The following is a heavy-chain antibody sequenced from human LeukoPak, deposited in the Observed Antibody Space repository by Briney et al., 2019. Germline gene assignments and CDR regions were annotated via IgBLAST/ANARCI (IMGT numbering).Heavy chain of an antibody. Sequence: GGSLRLSCAASGFTFSSYAMSWVRQAPGKGLEWVSAISGSGGSTYYADSVKGRFTISRDNSKNTLYLQMNSLRAEDTAVYYCAKVLVLMVYGGGYYFDYWGQGTLVTVSS. CDR2: ISGSGGST. CDR1: GFTFSSYA. V-gene: IGHV3-23*01. J-gene: IGHJ4*02. CDR3: AKVLVLMVYGGGYYFDY. D-gene: IGHD2-8*01.